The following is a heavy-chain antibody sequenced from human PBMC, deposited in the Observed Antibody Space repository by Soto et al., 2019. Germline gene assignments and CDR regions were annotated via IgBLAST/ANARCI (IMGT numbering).Heavy chain of an antibody. CDR3: GGRDAFDI. CDR1: GFTFSSYA. V-gene: IGHV3-30-3*01. Sequence: GGSLRLSCAASGFTFSSYAMHWVRQAPGKGLEWVAVISYDGSNKYYAGSVKGRFTISRDNSKNTLYLQMNSLRAEDTAVYYCGGRDAFDIWGQGTMVTVSS. CDR2: ISYDGSNK. J-gene: IGHJ3*02.